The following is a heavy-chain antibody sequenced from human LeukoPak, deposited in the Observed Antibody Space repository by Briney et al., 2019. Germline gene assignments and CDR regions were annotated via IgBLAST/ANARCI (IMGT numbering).Heavy chain of an antibody. CDR3: AREIGSTGVAAAGRDFVY. CDR1: GFTFSSYA. Sequence: GGSLGLSCAASGFTFSSYAMSWVRQAPGKGLEWVSAISGSGGSTYYADSVKGRFTISRDNSKSTLYLQMNSLRAEDTAVYYCAREIGSTGVAAAGRDFVYWGQGTLVTVSS. D-gene: IGHD6-13*01. J-gene: IGHJ4*02. CDR2: ISGSGGST. V-gene: IGHV3-23*01.